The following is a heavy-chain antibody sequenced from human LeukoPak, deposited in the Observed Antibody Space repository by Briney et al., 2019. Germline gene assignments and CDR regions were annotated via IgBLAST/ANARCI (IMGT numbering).Heavy chain of an antibody. CDR3: ARDRRVAARWGYYFDY. J-gene: IGHJ4*02. CDR2: ISAYNGNT. V-gene: IGHV1-18*01. D-gene: IGHD6-13*01. Sequence: ASVKVSCKASGYTFTSYGISWVRQAPGQGLEWMGWISAYNGNTNYAQKLQGRVTVTTDTSTSTAYMELRSLRSDDTAVYYCARDRRVAARWGYYFDYWGQGTLVTVSS. CDR1: GYTFTSYG.